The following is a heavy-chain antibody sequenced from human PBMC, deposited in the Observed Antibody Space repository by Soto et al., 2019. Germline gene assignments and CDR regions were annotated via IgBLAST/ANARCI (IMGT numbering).Heavy chain of an antibody. V-gene: IGHV1-3*01. Sequence: ASVKVSCKASGYTFTSYAMHWVRQAPGQRLEWMGWINAGNGNTKYSQKFQGRVTITRDTSASTAYMELSSLRSEDTAVYYCARDPIDYVWGSYRYLYGMDVWGQGTTVPVYS. J-gene: IGHJ6*02. CDR3: ARDPIDYVWGSYRYLYGMDV. CDR1: GYTFTSYA. CDR2: INAGNGNT. D-gene: IGHD3-16*02.